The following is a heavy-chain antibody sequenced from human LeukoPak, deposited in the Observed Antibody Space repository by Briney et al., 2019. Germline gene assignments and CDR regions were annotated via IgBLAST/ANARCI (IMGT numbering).Heavy chain of an antibody. V-gene: IGHV4-38-2*02. J-gene: IGHJ4*02. D-gene: IGHD3-3*01. CDR3: ARTWLLWERDYFDY. CDR2: IYTSGST. Sequence: KASETLSLTCTVSGYSISSGYYWGCIRQPPGKGLEWIGRIYTSGSTNYNPSLKSRVTISVDTSKNQFSLKLSSVTAADTAVYYCARTWLLWERDYFDYWGQGTLVTVSS. CDR1: GYSISSGYY.